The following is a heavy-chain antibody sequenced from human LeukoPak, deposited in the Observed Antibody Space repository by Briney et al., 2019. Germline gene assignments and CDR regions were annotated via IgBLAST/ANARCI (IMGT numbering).Heavy chain of an antibody. CDR1: GFTLTNYA. V-gene: IGHV3-13*01. Sequence: GGSLRLSCATSGFTLTNYAMHWFRQPAGEGLEWFSALGTAGDTFYPGSVKGRFSISRDNAKKSLFLQMNSLRVEDTAIYYCARQSTPHGNFDYWGQGTLVTVSS. CDR2: LGTAGDT. J-gene: IGHJ4*02. CDR3: ARQSTPHGNFDY. D-gene: IGHD5-24*01.